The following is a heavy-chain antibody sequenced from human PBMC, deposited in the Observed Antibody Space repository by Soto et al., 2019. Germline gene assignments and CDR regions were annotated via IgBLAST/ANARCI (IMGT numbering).Heavy chain of an antibody. V-gene: IGHV1-46*01. J-gene: IGHJ6*02. D-gene: IGHD5-12*01. CDR1: GYTFTNYY. CDR3: VREWLLLNDRPDQYSGLDV. Sequence: QVQLVQSGAEVKKPGASVKVSCRASGYTFTNYYMHWVRQAPGQGLEWMGIIHPIVGSTSYAKKFKGRVTLTRDTSTSTVYMELTSLRSDDTAVYYWVREWLLLNDRPDQYSGLDVWGQGTTVIVSS. CDR2: IHPIVGST.